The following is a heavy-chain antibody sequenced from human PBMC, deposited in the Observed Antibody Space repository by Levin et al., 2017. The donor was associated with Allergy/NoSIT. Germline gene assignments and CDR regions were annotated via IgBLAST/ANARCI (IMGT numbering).Heavy chain of an antibody. J-gene: IGHJ6*02. Sequence: GGSLRLSCAASGFTFTSFWMTWVRQTPGKGLEWVANIERDGSETYYVDSVKGRFTISRDNAKNSVYLQMNSLRVDDTAVYYCAREEGWGYHYGMDVWGQGTTVTDSS. CDR1: GFTFTSFW. V-gene: IGHV3-7*01. D-gene: IGHD3-16*02. CDR2: IERDGSET. CDR3: AREEGWGYHYGMDV.